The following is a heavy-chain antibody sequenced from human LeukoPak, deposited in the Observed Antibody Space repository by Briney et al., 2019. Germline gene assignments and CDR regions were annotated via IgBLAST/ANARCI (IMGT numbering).Heavy chain of an antibody. J-gene: IGHJ3*02. V-gene: IGHV4-39*01. D-gene: IGHD6-19*01. Sequence: SETLSLTCTVSGASISSTTYYWGWIRQPPRKGLEWIASIYYSGSTYYNPSLKSRVTISVDTSKNQFSLKLSSVTAADTAVYYCARHKYSSGWPPEGAFDIWGQGTMVTVSS. CDR3: ARHKYSSGWPPEGAFDI. CDR2: IYYSGST. CDR1: GASISSTTYY.